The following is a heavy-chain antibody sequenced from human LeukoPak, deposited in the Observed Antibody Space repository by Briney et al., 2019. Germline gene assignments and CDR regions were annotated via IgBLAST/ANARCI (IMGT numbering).Heavy chain of an antibody. V-gene: IGHV3-23*01. D-gene: IGHD2/OR15-2a*01. CDR2: ISGAGSGT. CDR1: GFTFNNYA. Sequence: GGSLRLSCVASGFTFNNYAMSWVRQAPGKGLEWVSSISGAGSGTHYADSAKGRFAISGDNSKNTLYLQMNRLRAEDTAVYYCAKNPYSTTFYYFHSWGQGTLVTVSS. CDR3: AKNPYSTTFYYFHS. J-gene: IGHJ4*02.